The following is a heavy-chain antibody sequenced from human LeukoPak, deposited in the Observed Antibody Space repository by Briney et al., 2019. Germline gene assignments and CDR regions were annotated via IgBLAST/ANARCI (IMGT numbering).Heavy chain of an antibody. J-gene: IGHJ3*02. D-gene: IGHD6-19*01. CDR1: GFTFSTYW. CDR2: INVEGRST. CDR3: AREANSGYSSGDDGFGI. Sequence: GGSLRLSCAASGFTFSTYWMHWVRQAPGKGLVWVSRINVEGRSTSRAHSVKGLFTISIDNAQNPLYLQRNSVRAEDTAVYYCAREANSGYSSGDDGFGIWGQGTMVTVSS. V-gene: IGHV3-74*01.